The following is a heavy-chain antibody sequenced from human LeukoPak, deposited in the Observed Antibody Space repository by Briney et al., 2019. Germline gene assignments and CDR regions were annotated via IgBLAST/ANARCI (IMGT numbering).Heavy chain of an antibody. J-gene: IGHJ6*02. CDR2: INSRGTTI. CDR3: ARCANDVRSGLRYYYCGLDV. CDR1: GFTFSSYE. Sequence: PGGSLRLSCAASGFTFSSYEMNWVRQAPGKGLEWVSYINSRGTTIYYADSVKGRLTISRDNAKYSLYLQLNSLSAEDTAVYYCARCANDVRSGLRYYYCGLDVWGQGTTVTVSS. V-gene: IGHV3-48*03. D-gene: IGHD1-1*01.